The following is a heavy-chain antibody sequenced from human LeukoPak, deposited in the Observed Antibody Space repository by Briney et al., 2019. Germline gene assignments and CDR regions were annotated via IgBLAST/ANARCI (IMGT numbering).Heavy chain of an antibody. CDR1: GFTFSSAW. D-gene: IGHD2-2*01. J-gene: IGHJ4*02. CDR3: ARGFCSSTNCYQGPFDF. V-gene: IGHV3-15*01. CDR2: IKNKTNGETT. Sequence: PGGSLRLSCAASGFTFSSAWMTWVRQAPGKGLEWVDHIKNKTNGETTDYAAPVKGRFIISRDDSKNTLYLQMNSLRTEDTAVYYCARGFCSSTNCYQGPFDFWGQGTLVTVSS.